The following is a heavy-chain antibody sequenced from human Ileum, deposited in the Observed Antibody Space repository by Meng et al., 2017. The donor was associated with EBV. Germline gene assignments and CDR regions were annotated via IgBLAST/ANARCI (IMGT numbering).Heavy chain of an antibody. CDR2: ISPYIGNT. D-gene: IGHD2-15*01. J-gene: IGHJ5*02. Sequence: QVQLVQSGAEVKKPGASVKVSCXAXXYTFNNYGLNWVRQAPGQGLEWMGWISPYIGNTNYAQRFQGRLTLTTDTSTDTAYMELRSLSPDDTAIYYCARDRGQDTVVVVADRGFDPWGQGTRVTVSS. CDR1: XYTFNNYG. CDR3: ARDRGQDTVVVVADRGFDP. V-gene: IGHV1-18*01.